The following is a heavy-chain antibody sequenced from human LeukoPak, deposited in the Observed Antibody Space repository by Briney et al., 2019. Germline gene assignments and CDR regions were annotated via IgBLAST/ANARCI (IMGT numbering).Heavy chain of an antibody. J-gene: IGHJ4*02. Sequence: PGGSLILSCAASGFTVSSNYMSWVRQAPGKGLEWVSVIYSGGTTYYADSLKGRFTISRDNSKNTLHLQMNSLRAEDTAVYYCARDQYSYAHAAHWGQGTLVTVSS. CDR1: GFTVSSNY. V-gene: IGHV3-66*01. CDR2: IYSGGTT. D-gene: IGHD5-18*01. CDR3: ARDQYSYAHAAH.